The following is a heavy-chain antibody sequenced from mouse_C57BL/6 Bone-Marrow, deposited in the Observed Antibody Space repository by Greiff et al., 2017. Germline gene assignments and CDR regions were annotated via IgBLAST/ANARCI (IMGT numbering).Heavy chain of an antibody. CDR2: IDPNSGGT. D-gene: IGHD1-1*01. J-gene: IGHJ4*01. CDR1: GYTFTSYW. CDR3: ASRYPYAMDY. Sequence: QVQLKQPGAELVKPGASVKLSRKASGYTFTSYWMHWVKQRPGRGLEWIGRIDPNSGGTKYNEKFKSKATLTVDKPSSTAYMQLSSLTSEDSAVYYCASRYPYAMDYWGQGTSVTVSS. V-gene: IGHV1-72*01.